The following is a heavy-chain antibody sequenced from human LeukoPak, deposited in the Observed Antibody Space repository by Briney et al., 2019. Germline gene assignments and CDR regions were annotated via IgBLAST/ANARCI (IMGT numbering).Heavy chain of an antibody. CDR1: GGSISSSSYY. D-gene: IGHD3-10*01. V-gene: IGHV4-39*07. Sequence: SETLSLTCTVSGGSISSSSYYWGWIRQPPGKGLEWIGSIYWITYYNPSLKSRITISVDTSKNQLSLKLNSVIAADTAVYYCAREGYYGSGSYWNWFDPWGQGTLVTVSS. J-gene: IGHJ5*02. CDR3: AREGYYGSGSYWNWFDP. CDR2: IYWIT.